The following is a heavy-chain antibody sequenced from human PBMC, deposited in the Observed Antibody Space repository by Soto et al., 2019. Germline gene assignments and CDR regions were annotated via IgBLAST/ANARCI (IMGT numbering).Heavy chain of an antibody. CDR1: GDSVSSNSAP. CDR2: TYYSSKWFN. D-gene: IGHD3-16*01. Sequence: QTLSLTCAISGDSVSSNSAPWNSIRQSPARGLEWLGRTYYSSKWFNNYALSGKSRITINPDTSKSQFSLQLNSVSPAGTAVYYCARGDQGFDYWGQGTLVTVSS. CDR3: ARGDQGFDY. J-gene: IGHJ4*02. V-gene: IGHV6-1*01.